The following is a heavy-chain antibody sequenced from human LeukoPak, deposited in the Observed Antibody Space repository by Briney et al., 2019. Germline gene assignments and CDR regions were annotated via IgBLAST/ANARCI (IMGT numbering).Heavy chain of an antibody. CDR1: GFTFSSYG. Sequence: AGGSLRLSCAASGFTFSSYGMHWVRQAPGKGLEWVAFIRYDGNSNYYADSVKGRFTISRDNSRSTLYLQMNSLRAEDTAVYYCAKEEVISGNHGVYFDYWGQGTLVTVSS. D-gene: IGHD3-22*01. CDR3: AKEEVISGNHGVYFDY. J-gene: IGHJ4*02. V-gene: IGHV3-30*02. CDR2: IRYDGNSN.